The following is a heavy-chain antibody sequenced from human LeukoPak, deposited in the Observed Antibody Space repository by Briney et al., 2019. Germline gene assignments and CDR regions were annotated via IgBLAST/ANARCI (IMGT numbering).Heavy chain of an antibody. J-gene: IGHJ4*02. V-gene: IGHV3-30*02. CDR3: AKDNSRYGSGSYRFDY. CDR1: GFTFSSYG. Sequence: GGSLRLSCAASGFTFSSYGMHWVRQAPGKGLEWVAFIRYDGSNKYYADAVKGRFTISRDNSKNTLYLQMNSLRAEDTAVYYCAKDNSRYGSGSYRFDYWGQGTLVTVSS. CDR2: IRYDGSNK. D-gene: IGHD3-10*01.